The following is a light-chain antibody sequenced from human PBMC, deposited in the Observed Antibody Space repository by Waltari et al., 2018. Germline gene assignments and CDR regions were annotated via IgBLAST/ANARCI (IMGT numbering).Light chain of an antibody. V-gene: IGLV4-69*01. Sequence: QLVLTQSPFASASLGASVKLTCTLTGESSAYAIAWHQQQPEKGPRYLMNVNSDGSHDKADGIPERFSGSSAGAERYLIISRLQSDDEADYFCQTWGMNIQVFGGGTRLTVL. J-gene: IGLJ3*02. CDR2: VNSDGSH. CDR1: GESSAYA. CDR3: QTWGMNIQV.